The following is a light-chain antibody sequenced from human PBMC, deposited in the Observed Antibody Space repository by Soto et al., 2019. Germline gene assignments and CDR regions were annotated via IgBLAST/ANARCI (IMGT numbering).Light chain of an antibody. Sequence: DIQMTQSPSSLSASFGNRGSITCRASQGISNNLAWYQQKPGKVPKVLIYAASTLQPGVPSRFSGSGSGTDFTLTINSLQPDDIATYYCQNYDSAPITVGQGTRLEIK. J-gene: IGKJ5*01. CDR3: QNYDSAPIT. CDR1: QGISNN. CDR2: AAS. V-gene: IGKV1-27*01.